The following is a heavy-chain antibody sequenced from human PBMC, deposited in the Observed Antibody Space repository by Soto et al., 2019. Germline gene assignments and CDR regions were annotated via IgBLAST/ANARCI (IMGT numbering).Heavy chain of an antibody. CDR2: INAGNGNT. J-gene: IGHJ6*02. D-gene: IGHD6-19*01. Sequence: ASVKVSCKASGYTFTSYAMHWVRQAPGQRLEWMGWINAGNGNTKYSQKFQGRVTITRDTSASTAYMELSSLRSEDTAVYYCASVIAVAGMGYYYYGMDVWGQGTTVTVSS. CDR1: GYTFTSYA. V-gene: IGHV1-3*01. CDR3: ASVIAVAGMGYYYYGMDV.